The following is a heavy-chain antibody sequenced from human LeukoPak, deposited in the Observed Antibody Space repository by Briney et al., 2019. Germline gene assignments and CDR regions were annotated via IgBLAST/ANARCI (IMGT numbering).Heavy chain of an antibody. V-gene: IGHV3-53*01. Sequence: GGSLRLSCAASGFTVSSNYMSWVRQAPGKGLEWVSVIYSGDSTYYADSVKGRFTTPRDISKNTLYLQMNSLRAEDTAVYYCARGIKDYDFWSGFDYWGQGILVTVSS. D-gene: IGHD3-3*01. CDR2: IYSGDST. CDR1: GFTVSSNY. J-gene: IGHJ4*02. CDR3: ARGIKDYDFWSGFDY.